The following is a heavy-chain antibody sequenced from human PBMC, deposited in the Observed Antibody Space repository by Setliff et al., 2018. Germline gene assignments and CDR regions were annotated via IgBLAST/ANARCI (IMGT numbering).Heavy chain of an antibody. CDR1: GYPFTDYY. D-gene: IGHD3-10*01. J-gene: IGHJ5*02. V-gene: IGHV1-69-2*01. Sequence: GASVKVSCKASGYPFTDYYMHWVQQAPGKGLEWMGRVDPEDGETISAEKFQGRVTITADTSTDTAYMELSSLRAEDTAVYYCATLSKYPYGSGSYMGIRWFDPWGQGTRVTVSS. CDR3: ATLSKYPYGSGSYMGIRWFDP. CDR2: VDPEDGET.